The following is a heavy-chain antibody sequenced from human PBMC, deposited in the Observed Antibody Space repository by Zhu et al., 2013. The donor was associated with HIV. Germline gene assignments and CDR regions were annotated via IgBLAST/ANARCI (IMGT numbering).Heavy chain of an antibody. CDR2: INPSGGST. CDR3: AGYGGNSDY. V-gene: IGHV1-46*03. D-gene: IGHD4-17*01. J-gene: IGHJ4*02. Sequence: VQLVQSGAEVKKPGSSVKVSCKASGGTFSSYAISWVRQAPGQGLEWMGIINPSGGSTTYAQKFQGRVTMTRDTSTSTVYMDLSSLRSEDTAVYYCAGYGGNSDYWGQGTLVTVSS. CDR1: GGTFSSYA.